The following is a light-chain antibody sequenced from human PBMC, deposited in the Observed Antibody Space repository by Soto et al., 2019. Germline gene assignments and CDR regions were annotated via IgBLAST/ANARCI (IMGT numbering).Light chain of an antibody. Sequence: QAVVTQPPSVSGAPGQRVTISCTGSSSNIGAGFDVHWYQQLPGTAPKLLIYGTSNRPSGVPDRFSGSNSGTSASLAITGLQAEDEADYHCQSYDSSLSGSVFGGGTKLTVL. V-gene: IGLV1-40*01. CDR2: GTS. CDR3: QSYDSSLSGSV. J-gene: IGLJ2*01. CDR1: SSNIGAGFD.